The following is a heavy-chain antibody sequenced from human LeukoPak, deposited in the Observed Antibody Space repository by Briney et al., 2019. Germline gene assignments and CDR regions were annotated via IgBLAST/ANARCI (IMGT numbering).Heavy chain of an antibody. D-gene: IGHD4-23*01. CDR2: ISYDGSNK. CDR1: GFTFSSYG. CDR3: AKEAEDGGNSDRYYFDY. Sequence: PGRSLRLSCAAPGFTFSSYGMHWVRQAPGKGLEWVAVISYDGSNKYYADSVKGRFTISRDNSKNTLYLQMNSLRAEDTAVYYCAKEAEDGGNSDRYYFDYWGQGTLVTVSS. V-gene: IGHV3-30*18. J-gene: IGHJ4*02.